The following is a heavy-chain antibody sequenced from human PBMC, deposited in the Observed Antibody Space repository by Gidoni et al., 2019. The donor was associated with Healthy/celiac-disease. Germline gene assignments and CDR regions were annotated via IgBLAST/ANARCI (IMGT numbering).Heavy chain of an antibody. V-gene: IGHV1-2*02. CDR2: INPNSGGT. D-gene: IGHD6-13*01. CDR1: GYTFTGYY. Sequence: QVQLVQSGAAVKKPGASVKVSCKASGYTFTGYYMHWVRQAPGQGLEWMGWINPNSGGTNYEQKFQGRVTMTRDTSISTAYMELSRLRSDDTAVYYCARRAGEQLVRRFFDYWGQGTLVTVSS. CDR3: ARRAGEQLVRRFFDY. J-gene: IGHJ4*02.